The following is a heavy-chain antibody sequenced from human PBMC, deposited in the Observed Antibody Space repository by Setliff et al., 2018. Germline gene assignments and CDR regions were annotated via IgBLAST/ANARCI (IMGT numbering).Heavy chain of an antibody. CDR2: IDWDDAK. V-gene: IGHV2-70*17. CDR1: GVSVSTDGMC. D-gene: IGHD3-10*01. Sequence: ESGPTLVNPTQTLTLTCTPSGVSVSTDGMCVSWVRQPPGKALEWLARIDWDDAKFYSPSLKTRLTISKDTSKNQVVLTMTNMDPGDTAIYYCTRVLRGGRGIIFALDIWGQGTMVTVSS. J-gene: IGHJ3*02. CDR3: TRVLRGGRGIIFALDI.